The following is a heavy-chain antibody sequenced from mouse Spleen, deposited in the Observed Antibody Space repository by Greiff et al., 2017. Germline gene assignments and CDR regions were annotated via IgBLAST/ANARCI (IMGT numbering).Heavy chain of an antibody. CDR2: IHPNSGST. CDR3: ARIYDDPSYAMDY. CDR1: GYTFTSYW. J-gene: IGHJ4*01. Sequence: QVQLQQPGAELVKPGASVKLSCKASGYTFTSYWMHWVKQRPGQGLEWIGMIHPNSGSTNYNEKFKSKATLTVDKSSSTAYMQLSSLTSEDSAVYYCARIYDDPSYAMDYWGQGTSVTVSS. V-gene: IGHV1-64*01. D-gene: IGHD2-12*01.